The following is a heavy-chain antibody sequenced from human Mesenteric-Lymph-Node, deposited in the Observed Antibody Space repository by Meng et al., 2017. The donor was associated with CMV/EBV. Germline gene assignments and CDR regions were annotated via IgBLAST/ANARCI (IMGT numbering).Heavy chain of an antibody. V-gene: IGHV4-39*07. J-gene: IGHJ4*02. Sequence: QRQLQESGPGLAKPSETLSLTCTVSGGSISSSSYYWGWIRQPPGKGLEWIGSIYYSGSTYYNPSLKSRVTISVDTSKNQFSLKLSSVTAADTAVYYCARDGDYYDSSGYNPFDYWGQGTLVTVYS. CDR1: GGSISSSSYY. D-gene: IGHD3-22*01. CDR3: ARDGDYYDSSGYNPFDY. CDR2: IYYSGST.